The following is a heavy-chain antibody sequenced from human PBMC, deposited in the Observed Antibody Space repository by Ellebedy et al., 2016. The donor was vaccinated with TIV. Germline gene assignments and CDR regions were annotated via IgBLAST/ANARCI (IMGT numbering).Heavy chain of an antibody. CDR1: GYTFTIYG. J-gene: IGHJ4*02. Sequence: AASVKVSCKASGYTFTIYGMNWVRQAPGQGLEWMGRINSNTGNPTYAQSFTGRFVISLDTSVSTAYLQISSLKAEDTAVYYCARDPHTTMGPNDFWGQGTLVTVSS. V-gene: IGHV7-4-1*02. CDR3: ARDPHTTMGPNDF. D-gene: IGHD5-18*01. CDR2: INSNTGNP.